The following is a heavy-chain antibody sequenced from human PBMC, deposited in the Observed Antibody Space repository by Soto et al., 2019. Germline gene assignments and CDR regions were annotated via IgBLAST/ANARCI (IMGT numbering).Heavy chain of an antibody. CDR1: GFTVSSNY. CDR3: ERAIGVWYYFDC. J-gene: IGHJ4*02. CDR2: IYSGGST. D-gene: IGHD2-8*01. Sequence: EVQLVESGGGLVQPGGSLRLSCAASGFTVSSNYMSWVRQAPGKGLEWVSVIYSGGSTYYAASVKGRFSISRHNSKNTLYLQMTSLRAEVTAVYYCERAIGVWYYFDCWGQGTMVTVSS. V-gene: IGHV3-53*04.